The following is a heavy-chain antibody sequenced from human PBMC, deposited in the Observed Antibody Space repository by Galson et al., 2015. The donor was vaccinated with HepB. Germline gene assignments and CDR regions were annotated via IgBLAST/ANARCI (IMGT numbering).Heavy chain of an antibody. CDR3: AGRIFAFDY. CDR2: ISGRGGST. V-gene: IGHV3-23*01. D-gene: IGHD3-3*01. Sequence: SLRLSCAASGFTFSSYVMSWVRQGPGKGLEWVSGISGRGGSTYYADSVKGRFTISRDNSKNTLNLQMNSLRAEDTAVYYCAGRIFAFDYWGQGTLVTVSS. J-gene: IGHJ4*02. CDR1: GFTFSSYV.